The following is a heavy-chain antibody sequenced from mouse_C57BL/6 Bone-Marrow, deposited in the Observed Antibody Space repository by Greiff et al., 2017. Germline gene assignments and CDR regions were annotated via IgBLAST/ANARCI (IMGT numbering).Heavy chain of an antibody. CDR2: IYPRSGNT. Sequence: QVQLQQSGAELARPGASVKLSCKASGYTFTSYGISWVKQRTGQGLEWIGEIYPRSGNTYYNEKFKGKATLTADKSSSKAYMELRSLTSEDSAVYFCAREYYGSSYFAYWGQGTLVTVSA. CDR1: GYTFTSYG. V-gene: IGHV1-81*01. D-gene: IGHD1-1*01. CDR3: AREYYGSSYFAY. J-gene: IGHJ3*01.